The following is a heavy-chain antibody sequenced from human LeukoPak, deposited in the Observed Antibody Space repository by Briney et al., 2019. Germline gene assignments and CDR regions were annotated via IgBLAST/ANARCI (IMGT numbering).Heavy chain of an antibody. J-gene: IGHJ6*02. Sequence: KPSETLSLTCTVSGGSISGYYWNWTRQPPGKGLEWIGQIHYSGKADYNPSLRSRITISVDTSKNQMFLKLSSLTAADTAVYYCARFGVDYDMGVWGQGTTVTVSS. V-gene: IGHV4-59*01. D-gene: IGHD3-16*01. CDR2: IHYSGKA. CDR3: ARFGVDYDMGV. CDR1: GGSISGYY.